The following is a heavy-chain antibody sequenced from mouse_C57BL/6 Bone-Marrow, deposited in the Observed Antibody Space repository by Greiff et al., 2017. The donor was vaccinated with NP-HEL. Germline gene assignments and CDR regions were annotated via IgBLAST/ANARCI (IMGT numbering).Heavy chain of an antibody. V-gene: IGHV5-9-1*02. CDR1: GFTFSSYA. CDR3: TRERDFGNFSMDY. CDR2: ISSGGDYI. D-gene: IGHD2-1*01. Sequence: DVMLVESGEGLVKPGGSLKLSCAASGFTFSSYAMSWVRQTPEKRLEWVAYISSGGDYIYYADTVKGRFTISRDNARNTLYLQMSSLKSEDTAMYYCTRERDFGNFSMDYWGQGTSVTVSS. J-gene: IGHJ4*01.